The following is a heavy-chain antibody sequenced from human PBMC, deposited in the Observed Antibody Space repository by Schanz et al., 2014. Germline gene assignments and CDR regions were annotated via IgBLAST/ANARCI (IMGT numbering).Heavy chain of an antibody. CDR3: AKDSTHIDIVLVPTAIDY. V-gene: IGHV3-30*18. CDR1: GFTFSSYG. CDR2: MSYDGSIK. Sequence: QAQLMESGGGVVQPGTSLRLSCAASGFTFSSYGMHWVRQAPGKGLEWVAAMSYDGSIKYYGDSVKGRFTISRDNSKNTLYLHMNTLRSEDTAVYYCAKDSTHIDIVLVPTAIDYWGQGTLVTVSS. D-gene: IGHD2-2*01. J-gene: IGHJ4*02.